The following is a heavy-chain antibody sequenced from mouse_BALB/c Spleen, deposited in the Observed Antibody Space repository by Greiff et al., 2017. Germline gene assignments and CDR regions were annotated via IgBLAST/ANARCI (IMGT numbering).Heavy chain of an antibody. V-gene: IGHV8-8*01. CDR2: IWWDDDK. CDR1: GFSLSTSGMG. CDR3: ARIGGTVVRYAMDY. D-gene: IGHD1-1*01. Sequence: QVTLKESGPGILQPSQTLSLSCSFSGFSLSTSGMGVGWIRQPSGKGLEWLAHIWWDDDKRYNPALKSRLTISKDTSSNQVFLKIASVDTADTATYYCARIGGTVVRYAMDYWGQGTSVTVSS. J-gene: IGHJ4*01.